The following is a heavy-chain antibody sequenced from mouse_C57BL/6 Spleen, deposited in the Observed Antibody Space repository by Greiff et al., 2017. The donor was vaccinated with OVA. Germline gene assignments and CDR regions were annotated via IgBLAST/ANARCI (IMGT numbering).Heavy chain of an antibody. CDR2: IYPGNSNT. CDR1: GYTFTSYW. Sequence: EVQLQQSGTVLARPGASVKLSCKTSGYTFTSYWMHWVKQRPGQGLEWIGAIYPGNSNTSSNQKFKGKATLTAVTSASTAYMELNSLTNEDSAVYYCTNSHDYGSSYGYFDVWGTGTTVTVSS. D-gene: IGHD1-1*01. V-gene: IGHV1-5*01. CDR3: TNSHDYGSSYGYFDV. J-gene: IGHJ1*03.